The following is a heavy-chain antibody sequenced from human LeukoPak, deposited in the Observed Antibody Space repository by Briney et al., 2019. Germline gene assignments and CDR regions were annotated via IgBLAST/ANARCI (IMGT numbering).Heavy chain of an antibody. CDR1: GFTFSSYG. J-gene: IGHJ4*02. CDR2: ISGSGGST. CDR3: ARTYGDYVYILGY. Sequence: GSLRLSCAASGFTFSSYGMSWVRQAPGKGLEWVSAISGSGGSTYYADSVKGRFTISRDNSKNTLYLQMNSLRAEDTAVYYCARTYGDYVYILGYWGQGTLVTVSS. D-gene: IGHD4-17*01. V-gene: IGHV3-23*01.